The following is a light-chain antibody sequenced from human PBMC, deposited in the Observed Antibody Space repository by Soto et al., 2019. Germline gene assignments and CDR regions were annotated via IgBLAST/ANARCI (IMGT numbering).Light chain of an antibody. J-gene: IGKJ5*01. CDR3: QQYGNSPQVT. CDR2: GAS. CDR1: QSVSSTY. Sequence: ESVLTQSPGTLSLSPGERATLSCRASQSVSSTYLAWYQQKPGQAPRLLIYGASSRATGIPDRFSGSGSGTDFTLTISSLEPEDFAVYYCQQYGNSPQVTFGQGTRLEIK. V-gene: IGKV3-20*01.